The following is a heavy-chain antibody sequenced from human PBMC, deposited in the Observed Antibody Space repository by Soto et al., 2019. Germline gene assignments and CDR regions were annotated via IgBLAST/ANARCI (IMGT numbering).Heavy chain of an antibody. V-gene: IGHV4-30-4*01. CDR3: ARNRMRDYDSSGEYGMDV. CDR2: NCXSGSP. CDR1: GGSSSGGGCY. Sequence: SETLSLRCTVSGGSSSGGGCYRSWIRQPPGKGREWIGYNCXSGSPYYNPSLKSRVTISVDTSKNQCSLKLSSVTAADTAVYYCARNRMRDYDSSGEYGMDVGGQGATVTVSS. D-gene: IGHD3-22*01. J-gene: IGHJ6*02.